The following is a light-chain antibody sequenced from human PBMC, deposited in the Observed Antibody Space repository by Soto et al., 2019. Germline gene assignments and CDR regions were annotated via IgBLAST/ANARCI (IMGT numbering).Light chain of an antibody. J-gene: IGKJ5*01. CDR1: PSVANF. CDR2: GAF. V-gene: IGKV3-11*01. CDR3: QQRNIWPPVT. Sequence: EIVLTQSPATLSLSPGERATLSCRASPSVANFVAWYQQKPGQAPRLLIYGAFNRATGIPARFSGSGSGTHFTLTIRSLEPEDSAVYYCQQRNIWPPVTFGHGTRLEIK.